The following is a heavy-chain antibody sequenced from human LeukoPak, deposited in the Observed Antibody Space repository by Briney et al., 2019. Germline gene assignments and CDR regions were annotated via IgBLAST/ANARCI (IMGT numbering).Heavy chain of an antibody. Sequence: KASQTLSLTCAVSGGSISSGGYSWSWIRQPPGKGLEWIGYIYHSGSTYYNPSLKSRVTISVDRSKNQFSLKLSSVTAADTAVYYCARGSRVKDAFDIWGQGTMVTVSS. D-gene: IGHD2-2*01. CDR2: IYHSGST. CDR3: ARGSRVKDAFDI. V-gene: IGHV4-30-2*01. J-gene: IGHJ3*02. CDR1: GGSISSGGYS.